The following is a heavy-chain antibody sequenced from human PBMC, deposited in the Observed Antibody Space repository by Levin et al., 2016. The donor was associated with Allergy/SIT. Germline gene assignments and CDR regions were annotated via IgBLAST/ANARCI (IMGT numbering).Heavy chain of an antibody. CDR3: ARDSQGDQGYPSFFNL. J-gene: IGHJ2*01. V-gene: IGHV1-2*02. Sequence: ASVKVSCKASAYTFSSYLLHWVRQAPGQGLEWMGWINPKSGGTNYAQKFQGRVTLTRDTSINTAYLELSSLRPDDTAVYYCARDSQGDQGYPSFFNLWGRGTLVSVSS. CDR2: INPKSGGT. D-gene: IGHD3-16*01. CDR1: AYTFSSYL.